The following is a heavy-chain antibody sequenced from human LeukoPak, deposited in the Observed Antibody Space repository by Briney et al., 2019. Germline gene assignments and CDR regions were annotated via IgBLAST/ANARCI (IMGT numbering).Heavy chain of an antibody. Sequence: SQTLSLTCTVSGGSISSGDYYWSWIRQPPVKGLEWIGYIYYSGSTNYNPSLKSRVTISVDTSKNQFSLKLSSVTAADTAVYYCARISAVTTLIDYWGQGTLVTVSS. J-gene: IGHJ4*02. V-gene: IGHV4-61*08. CDR1: GGSISSGDYY. D-gene: IGHD4-11*01. CDR3: ARISAVTTLIDY. CDR2: IYYSGST.